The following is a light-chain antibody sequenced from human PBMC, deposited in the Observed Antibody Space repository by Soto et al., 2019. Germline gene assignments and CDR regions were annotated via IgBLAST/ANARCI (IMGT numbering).Light chain of an antibody. Sequence: EIVLTQSPGTLSLSPGERATLSCRASQSVSSNLAWYQQKPGQAPRLLIYGASNGATGIPARFSGSGSGTDFTLTISSLQSEDFAVYYCQQYNKWPPRTFGQGTKVDIK. J-gene: IGKJ1*01. CDR1: QSVSSN. CDR2: GAS. CDR3: QQYNKWPPRT. V-gene: IGKV3-15*01.